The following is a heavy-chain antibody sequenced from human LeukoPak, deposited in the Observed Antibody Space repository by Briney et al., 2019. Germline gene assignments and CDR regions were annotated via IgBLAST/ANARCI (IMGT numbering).Heavy chain of an antibody. CDR1: GFTFSSYE. Sequence: PGGSLRLSCAASGFTFSSYEMNWVRQAPGRGREWASYISSSGSTIYYADSVKGRFTISRDNAKNSLYLQMNSLRAEDTAVYYCARDSGDIVVVINGYFDYWGQGTLVTVSS. CDR3: ARDSGDIVVVINGYFDY. V-gene: IGHV3-48*03. D-gene: IGHD2-15*01. CDR2: ISSSGSTI. J-gene: IGHJ4*02.